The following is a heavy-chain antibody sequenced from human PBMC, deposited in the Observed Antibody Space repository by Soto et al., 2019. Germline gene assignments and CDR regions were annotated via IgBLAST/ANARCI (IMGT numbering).Heavy chain of an antibody. CDR1: GSSFTSYW. CDR3: ARLETDYGALNWFDP. J-gene: IGHJ5*02. Sequence: GESLKISCKGSGSSFTSYWIGWGRQMPGKGLEWMGIIYPGGSDTRYSPSFQGQITSSADKSISTAYLQWSSLNDSDTAKYYCARLETDYGALNWFDPWGQGTLVTVSS. V-gene: IGHV5-51*01. CDR2: IYPGGSDT. D-gene: IGHD4-17*01.